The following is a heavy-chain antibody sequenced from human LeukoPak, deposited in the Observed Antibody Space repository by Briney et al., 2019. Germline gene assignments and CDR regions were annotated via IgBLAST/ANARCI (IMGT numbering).Heavy chain of an antibody. CDR1: GYSISSGYY. J-gene: IGHJ4*02. CDR3: ARGRDLLDY. Sequence: PSETLSLTCTVSGYSISSGYYWGWIRQPPGKGLEWIAIINHSGSTYHNPSLKSRVTISVDTSKNQFSLKVSSVTAADTAVYYCARGRDLLDYWGQGTLATVSS. V-gene: IGHV4-38-2*02. CDR2: INHSGST.